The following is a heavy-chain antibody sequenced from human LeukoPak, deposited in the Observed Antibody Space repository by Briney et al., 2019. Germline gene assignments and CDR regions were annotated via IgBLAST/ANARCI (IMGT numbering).Heavy chain of an antibody. CDR2: INPNSGGT. D-gene: IGHD2-21*01. CDR1: GYIFTGYY. V-gene: IGHV1-2*06. Sequence: ASVKVSCKASGYIFTGYYIQWVRQAPGQGPEWMGRINPNSGGTKFAQKFQGRVTMTRDTSISTGYMELQRLTSDDTAIYYCTVPGVILTGIRPDLDAFDIWGQGTMVTVSS. J-gene: IGHJ3*02. CDR3: TVPGVILTGIRPDLDAFDI.